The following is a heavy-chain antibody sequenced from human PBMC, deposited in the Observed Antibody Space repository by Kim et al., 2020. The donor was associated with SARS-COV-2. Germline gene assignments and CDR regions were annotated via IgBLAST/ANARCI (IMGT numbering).Heavy chain of an antibody. CDR2: IWYDGSEK. Sequence: GRSLRLSCAASGFTFSTNGMHWVRQAPGKGLEWVAVIWYDGSEKYYADSVKGRFTISRDNSKNTLYLQMNSVRAEDTALYFCTSVSRSGSHTAYFYYWG. D-gene: IGHD1-26*01. CDR3: TSVSRSGSHTAYFYY. V-gene: IGHV3-33*01. CDR1: GFTFSTNG. J-gene: IGHJ4*01.